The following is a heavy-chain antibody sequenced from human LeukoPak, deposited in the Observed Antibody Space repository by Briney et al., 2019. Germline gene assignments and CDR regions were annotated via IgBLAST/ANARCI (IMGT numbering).Heavy chain of an antibody. D-gene: IGHD3-10*01. CDR2: IYTSGST. Sequence: PSQTLSLTCTVSGGSISSYYWSWIRQPAGKGLEWIGRIYTSGSTNYNPSLKSRVTMSVDTSKNQFSLKLSSVTAADTAVYYCAGFYGSGTYYYYYYMDVWGKGTTVTVSS. CDR1: GGSISSYY. CDR3: AGFYGSGTYYYYYYMDV. J-gene: IGHJ6*03. V-gene: IGHV4-4*07.